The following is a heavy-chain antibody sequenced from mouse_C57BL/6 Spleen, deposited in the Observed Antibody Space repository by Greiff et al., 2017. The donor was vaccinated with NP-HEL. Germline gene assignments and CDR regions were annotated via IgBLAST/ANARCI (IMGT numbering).Heavy chain of an antibody. D-gene: IGHD1-1*01. CDR3: ARGGLRRWFAY. CDR2: IDPSDSYT. CDR1: GYTFTSYW. Sequence: VQLQQPGAELVRPGTSVKLSCKASGYTFTSYWMHWVKQRPGQGLEWIGVIDPSDSYTNYNQKFKGKATLTVDTSSSTAYMQLSSLTSEDSAVYYCARGGLRRWFAYWGQGTLVTVSA. J-gene: IGHJ3*01. V-gene: IGHV1-59*01.